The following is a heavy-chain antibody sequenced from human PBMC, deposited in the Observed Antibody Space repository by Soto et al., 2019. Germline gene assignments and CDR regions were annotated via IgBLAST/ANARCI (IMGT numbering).Heavy chain of an antibody. J-gene: IGHJ5*02. CDR2: ISSSSSYI. D-gene: IGHD2-2*01. CDR1: GFTFSSYA. V-gene: IGHV3-21*01. CDR3: ARASVVVPAAYLLNWFDP. Sequence: GSLRPSCAASGFTFSSYAMNWVRQAPGKGLEWVSSISSSSSYIYYADSVKGRFTISRDNAKNSLYLQMNSLRDEDTAVYYCARASVVVPAAYLLNWFDPWGQGTLVTVYS.